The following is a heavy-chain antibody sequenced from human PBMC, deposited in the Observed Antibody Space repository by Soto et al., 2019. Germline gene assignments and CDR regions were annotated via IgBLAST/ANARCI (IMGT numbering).Heavy chain of an antibody. D-gene: IGHD2-2*01. J-gene: IGHJ3*02. CDR1: GFTFSSYW. V-gene: IGHV3-7*01. Sequence: PGGSLRLACAASGFTFSSYWMSWVRQAPGKGLEWVANIKQDGSEKYYVDSVKGRFTISRDNAKNSLYLQMNSLRAEDTAVYYCSRAHSDIVVVPAARPDAFDIWGQGTMVTVSS. CDR2: IKQDGSEK. CDR3: SRAHSDIVVVPAARPDAFDI.